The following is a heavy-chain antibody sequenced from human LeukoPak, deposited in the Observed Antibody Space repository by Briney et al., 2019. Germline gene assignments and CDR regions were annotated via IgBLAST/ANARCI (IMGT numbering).Heavy chain of an antibody. Sequence: ASVKVSCKASGYTFTGYYMHWVRQAPGQGLEWMGWINPNSGGTNYAQKFQGRVTMPRDTSISTAYMELSRLRSDDTAVYYCAREQRDCSSTSCYIALDPWGQGTLVTVSS. V-gene: IGHV1-2*02. CDR2: INPNSGGT. J-gene: IGHJ5*02. CDR3: AREQRDCSSTSCYIALDP. CDR1: GYTFTGYY. D-gene: IGHD2-2*01.